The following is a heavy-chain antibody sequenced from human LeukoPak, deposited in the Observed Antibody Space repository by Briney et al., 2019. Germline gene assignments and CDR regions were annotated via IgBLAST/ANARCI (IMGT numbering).Heavy chain of an antibody. CDR2: IYYSGST. CDR1: GGSISSYY. CDR3: ARVGYYDFWSGLITYFDY. Sequence: SETLSLTCTVSGGSISSYYWSWIRQPPGKGLEWIGYIYYSGSTNYNPSLKSRVTISVDTSKNQFSLKLSSVTAADTAVYYCARVGYYDFWSGLITYFDYWGQGTLVTVSS. J-gene: IGHJ4*02. D-gene: IGHD3-3*01. V-gene: IGHV4-59*01.